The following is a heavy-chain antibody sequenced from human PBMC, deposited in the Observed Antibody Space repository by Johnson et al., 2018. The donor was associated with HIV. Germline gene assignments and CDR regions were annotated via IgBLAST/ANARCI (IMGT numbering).Heavy chain of an antibody. CDR3: AKDVLQFRRGALDI. J-gene: IGHJ3*02. Sequence: QVQLVESGGGVVQPGRSLTLSCIGSGFTFSDYAIHWVRQAPGKGLEWVGVISYDGSNKYYTDSVKGRFSISRDNSKNTLYLQMNSLRAEDTAVYYCAKDVLQFRRGALDIWGQGTMVTVSS. CDR2: ISYDGSNK. CDR1: GFTFSDYA. V-gene: IGHV3-30-3*01. D-gene: IGHD3-3*01.